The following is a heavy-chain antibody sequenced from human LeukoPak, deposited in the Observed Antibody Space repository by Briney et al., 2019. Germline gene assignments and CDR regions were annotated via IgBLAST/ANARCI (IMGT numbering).Heavy chain of an antibody. V-gene: IGHV3-30*04. D-gene: IGHD3-3*01. CDR2: ISYDGIHK. J-gene: IGHJ4*02. CDR1: GFSFSTYT. Sequence: PGGSLRLSCAASGFSFSTYTMHWVRQAPGKGLEWVTLISYDGIHKYSADSVKGRFTISRDNSKNTLYLQMSSLRPEDTAVYYCARFSFFGVVPFDYWGQGTLVTVSS. CDR3: ARFSFFGVVPFDY.